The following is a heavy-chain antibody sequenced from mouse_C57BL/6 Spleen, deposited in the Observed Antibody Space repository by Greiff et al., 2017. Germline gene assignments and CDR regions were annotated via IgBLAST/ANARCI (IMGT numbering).Heavy chain of an antibody. Sequence: VQLQQSGPELVKPGASVKISCKASGYAFSSSWMNWVKQRPGTGLEWIGRIYPGDGDTNYNGKFKGKATLTADKSSSTAYMQLSSLTSEDSAVYFCARRITTFMDYWGQGTSVTVSS. J-gene: IGHJ4*01. CDR2: IYPGDGDT. V-gene: IGHV1-82*01. CDR1: GYAFSSSW. CDR3: ARRITTFMDY. D-gene: IGHD2-4*01.